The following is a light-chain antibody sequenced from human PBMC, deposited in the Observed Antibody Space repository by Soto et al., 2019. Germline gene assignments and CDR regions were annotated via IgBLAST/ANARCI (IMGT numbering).Light chain of an antibody. Sequence: EIVLTQSPGTLSLSPGERATLSCRSDKSVSDTLLTWFQQKPDQAPRLLIFGTSNRAPGISDRFSGSGSGTDFTLTISRLEPEDFAVYYCQHYGDSSWTVGQGTKVEIK. CDR2: GTS. J-gene: IGKJ1*01. CDR3: QHYGDSSWT. V-gene: IGKV3-20*01. CDR1: KSVSDTL.